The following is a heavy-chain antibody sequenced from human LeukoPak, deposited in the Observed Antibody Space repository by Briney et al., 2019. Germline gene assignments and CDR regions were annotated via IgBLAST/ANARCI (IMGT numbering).Heavy chain of an antibody. J-gene: IGHJ4*02. CDR3: AKQEVNSYGSRDYYPYYFDY. CDR1: GFTFSSYA. V-gene: IGHV3-23*01. Sequence: GGSLRLSCAASGFTFSSYAMYWVLQAPGKGLEWVSAIGGSAVSTYFADSVKGWFTISRDNSKNTLYLQMNSLRAEDTAVYYCAKQEVNSYGSRDYYPYYFDYWGQGTLVTVSS. CDR2: IGGSAVST. D-gene: IGHD3-22*01.